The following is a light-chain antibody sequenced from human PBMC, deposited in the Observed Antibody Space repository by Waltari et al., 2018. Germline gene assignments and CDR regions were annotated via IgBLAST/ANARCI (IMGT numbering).Light chain of an antibody. Sequence: SYELTQPPSVSVSPGQTARITCFGDALPKQYVYWYQRRPGQAPVLIIYKDTKTPSGIPERFSGSASGTTVTLTISGVLADAEADYYCQSADNSGTSRVFGGGTKLTVL. V-gene: IGLV3-25*03. CDR3: QSADNSGTSRV. J-gene: IGLJ3*02. CDR2: KDT. CDR1: ALPKQY.